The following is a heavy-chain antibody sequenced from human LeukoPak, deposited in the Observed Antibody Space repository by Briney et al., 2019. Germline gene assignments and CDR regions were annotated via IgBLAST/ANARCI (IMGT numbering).Heavy chain of an antibody. CDR1: GFTFSDYY. D-gene: IGHD5-24*01. CDR3: AGRDDYNPAVDY. J-gene: IGHJ4*02. CDR2: ISSSGSTI. V-gene: IGHV3-11*01. Sequence: GGSLRLSCAASGFTFSDYYMSWIRQAPGKGLEWVSYISSSGSTIYYADSVKGRFTISRDNAKNSLYLQMNSLRAEDTAVYYCAGRDDYNPAVDYWGQGTLVTVSS.